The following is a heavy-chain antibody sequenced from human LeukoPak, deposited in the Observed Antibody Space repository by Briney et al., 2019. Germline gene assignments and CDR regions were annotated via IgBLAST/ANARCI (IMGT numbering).Heavy chain of an antibody. D-gene: IGHD3-10*01. CDR3: GRRSVRGVIRY. V-gene: IGHV4-34*01. J-gene: IGHJ4*02. Sequence: SETLSLTCAVYGGSFSGYYWSWIRRPPGKGLEWIGEIYHSGSTNYNPSLKSRVTISVDTSKNQFSLKLSSVTAADTAVYYCGRRSVRGVIRYWGQGTLVTVSS. CDR1: GGSFSGYY. CDR2: IYHSGST.